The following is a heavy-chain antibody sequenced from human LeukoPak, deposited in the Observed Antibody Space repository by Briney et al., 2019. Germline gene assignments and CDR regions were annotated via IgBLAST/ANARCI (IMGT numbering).Heavy chain of an antibody. CDR2: VYFIGTT. V-gene: IGHV4-39*07. CDR1: GDFISTSSYY. CDR3: ARIPGAEHFQH. J-gene: IGHJ1*01. Sequence: SETLSLTCTVSGDFISTSSYYWGWVHQPPGKGLEWIGSVYFIGTTYYNPSLKSRVTISLDTSKNQFSLKLTSVTAADTAVYYCARIPGAEHFQHWGQGTLVTVSS.